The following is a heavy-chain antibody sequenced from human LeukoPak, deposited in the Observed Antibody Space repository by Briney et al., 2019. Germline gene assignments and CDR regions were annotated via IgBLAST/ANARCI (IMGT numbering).Heavy chain of an antibody. V-gene: IGHV4-59*01. CDR1: GRSISNYY. CDR2: IYYSGST. J-gene: IGHJ3*02. CDR3: ARLVTRGYYDSSGRRIDAFDI. D-gene: IGHD3-22*01. Sequence: SETLSLTCTVSGRSISNYYWNWIRQPPGKGLECIGYIYYSGSTNYNPSLKSRVTISVDTSKSQFSLKLSSVTSADTAVYYCARLVTRGYYDSSGRRIDAFDIWGQGTMVTVSS.